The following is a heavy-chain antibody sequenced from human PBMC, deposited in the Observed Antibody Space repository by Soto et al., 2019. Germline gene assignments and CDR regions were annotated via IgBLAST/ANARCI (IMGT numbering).Heavy chain of an antibody. Sequence: SETLSLTCTVSGGSISSGGYYWSWIRQHTGKGLEWIGYIYYSGSNYYNPSLKSRVTISVDTSKNQFSLKLSSVTAADTAVYYCARELTTDAFDIWGQGTMVTVSS. J-gene: IGHJ3*02. D-gene: IGHD4-4*01. CDR1: GGSISSGGYY. CDR3: ARELTTDAFDI. V-gene: IGHV4-31*03. CDR2: IYYSGSN.